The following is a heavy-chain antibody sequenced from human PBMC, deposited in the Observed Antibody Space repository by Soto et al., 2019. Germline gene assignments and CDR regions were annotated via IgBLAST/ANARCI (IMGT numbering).Heavy chain of an antibody. CDR3: AKGGQLWTDFDC. CDR1: GFTFSDFA. CDR2: ISASGGSP. J-gene: IGHJ4*02. V-gene: IGHV3-23*01. D-gene: IGHD3-16*01. Sequence: VQLLQSGGGLVQPGGSLRLSCAASGFTFSDFAVSWVRQVPGKGLEWVSGISASGGSPYYADSVKGRFTISRDNAKNTLFLQRNNLRGEDTAVYYCAKGGQLWTDFDCWGQGPLVTVSS.